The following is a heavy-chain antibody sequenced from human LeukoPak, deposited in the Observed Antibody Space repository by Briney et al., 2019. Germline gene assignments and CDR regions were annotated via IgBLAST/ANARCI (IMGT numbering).Heavy chain of an antibody. D-gene: IGHD2-15*01. J-gene: IGHJ6*03. V-gene: IGHV4-59*12. CDR2: IYYSGST. Sequence: SETLSLTCTVSGGSISSYYWSWIRQPPGKGLEWIGYIYYSGSTNYNPSLKSRVTISVDTSKNQFSLKLSSVTAADTAVYYCARGYCSGGSCSSPHYYYYYMDVWGKGTTVTVSS. CDR1: GGSISSYY. CDR3: ARGYCSGGSCSSPHYYYYYMDV.